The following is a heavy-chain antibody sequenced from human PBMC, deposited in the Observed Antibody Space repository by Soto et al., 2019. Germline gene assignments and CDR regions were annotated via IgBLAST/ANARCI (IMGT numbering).Heavy chain of an antibody. Sequence: QVQLVQSGAEVKQPGSSVKVSCQASGGTFSSNTINWVRQSPGQGLEWMGRIIPILGIANYAQKLQGRVTITADKSTSTADMERRSLRSEDAAAYYCARATGYISGSSFFQVLGQGTLVTVSS. V-gene: IGHV1-69*02. J-gene: IGHJ1*01. D-gene: IGHD6-19*01. CDR2: IIPILGIA. CDR1: GGTFSSNT. CDR3: ARATGYISGSSFFQV.